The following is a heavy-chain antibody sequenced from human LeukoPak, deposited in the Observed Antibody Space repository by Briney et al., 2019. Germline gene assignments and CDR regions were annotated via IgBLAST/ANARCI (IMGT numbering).Heavy chain of an antibody. V-gene: IGHV3-23*01. CDR1: GFTFSNYA. CDR2: ISGSGGRT. CDR3: ARGGSYLSAFDI. D-gene: IGHD1-26*01. J-gene: IGHJ3*02. Sequence: PGGSLRLSCAVSGFTFSNYAMNWVRQAPGKGLEWVSAISGSGGRTYYADSVKGRFTISRDNSKNTVYLQMNSLRAEDTAVYYCARGGSYLSAFDIWGQGTMVTVS.